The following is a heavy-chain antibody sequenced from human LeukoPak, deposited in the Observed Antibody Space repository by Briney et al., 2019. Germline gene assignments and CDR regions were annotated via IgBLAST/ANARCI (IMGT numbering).Heavy chain of an antibody. Sequence: SETLSLTCTVSGGSISSRSYYWGWIRQPPGKGLEWIGKISDSGNTYYSPSLRSRVTISIDMSKNQFSLKLSSVTAAVTAVYYCARAVADTFAYWGQGTLVTVSS. CDR2: ISDSGNT. V-gene: IGHV4-39*07. D-gene: IGHD6-19*01. CDR1: GGSISSRSYY. CDR3: ARAVADTFAY. J-gene: IGHJ4*02.